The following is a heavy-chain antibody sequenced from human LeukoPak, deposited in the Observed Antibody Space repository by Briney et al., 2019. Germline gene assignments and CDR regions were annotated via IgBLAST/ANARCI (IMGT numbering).Heavy chain of an antibody. D-gene: IGHD3-10*01. Sequence: SETLSLTCTVSGGSVSSDYWSWIRQPPGKGLEWIGYIYYSGSTNYNPSLKSRVTISVDTSKNQFSLKLTSVTAADTAVYYCARGGSWFDPWGQGTLVTVSS. CDR1: GGSVSSDY. J-gene: IGHJ5*02. CDR3: ARGGSWFDP. V-gene: IGHV4-59*02. CDR2: IYYSGST.